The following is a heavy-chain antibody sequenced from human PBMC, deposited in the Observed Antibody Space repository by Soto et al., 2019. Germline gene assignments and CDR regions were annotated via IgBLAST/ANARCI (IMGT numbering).Heavy chain of an antibody. CDR3: AKEFHSWNYFDY. J-gene: IGHJ4*02. CDR2: ISRNGDTT. CDR1: GFTFSSYG. Sequence: GGSLRLSCAASGFTFSSYGINWVRQAPGKGLEWISYISRNGDTTYYADSVKGRFTISRDNFRNTLYLQMNSLRAEDTAVYYCAKEFHSWNYFDYWGQGTLVTVSS. V-gene: IGHV3-23*01. D-gene: IGHD1-20*01.